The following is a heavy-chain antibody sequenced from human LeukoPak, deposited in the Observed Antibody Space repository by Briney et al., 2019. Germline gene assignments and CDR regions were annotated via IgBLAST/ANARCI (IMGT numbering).Heavy chain of an antibody. J-gene: IGHJ4*02. CDR3: SRGKQQLYT. CDR2: ISSSSSYI. CDR1: GFTFNSYA. V-gene: IGHV3-21*01. Sequence: GGSLRLSCAASGFTFNSYAMSWVRQAPGKGLEWVSSISSSSSYIYYADSVKGRFAISRDNAKNSLYLQMNSLRAEDTAVYYCSRGKQQLYTWGQGTLVTVSS. D-gene: IGHD6-13*01.